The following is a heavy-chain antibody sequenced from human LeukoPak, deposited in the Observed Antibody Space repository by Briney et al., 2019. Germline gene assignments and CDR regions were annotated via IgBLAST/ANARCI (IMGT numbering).Heavy chain of an antibody. V-gene: IGHV4-59*01. Sequence: KPSETLSPTCTVSGGSISGYYWSWIRQPPGKGLEWIGYIYYSGSTNYNTPLKSRVTISVDTSKNQFSLKLSSVTAADTAVYYCARESKAVAGNFDYWGQGTLVTVSS. D-gene: IGHD6-19*01. CDR3: ARESKAVAGNFDY. CDR2: IYYSGST. CDR1: GGSISGYY. J-gene: IGHJ4*02.